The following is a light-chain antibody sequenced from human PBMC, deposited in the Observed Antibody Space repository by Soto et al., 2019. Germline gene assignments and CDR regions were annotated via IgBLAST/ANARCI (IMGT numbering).Light chain of an antibody. CDR3: SSYAGSNMGV. J-gene: IGLJ1*01. V-gene: IGLV2-14*01. Sequence: QSVLTQPASVSGTPGQSITITCSGSNNDVGRYSYVSWYQQYPGKVPKLIMYEVRLRPSGISDRFSGSKSGNTASLTVSGLRAEDEADYYCSSYAGSNMGVFGSGTKLTVL. CDR1: NNDVGRYSY. CDR2: EVR.